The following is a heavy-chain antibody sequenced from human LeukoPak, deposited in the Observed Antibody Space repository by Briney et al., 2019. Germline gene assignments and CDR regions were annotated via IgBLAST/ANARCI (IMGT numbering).Heavy chain of an antibody. CDR3: ARVPVGQYSYDS. J-gene: IGHJ5*02. V-gene: IGHV3-30-3*01. CDR1: GFTFSSFA. CDR2: ISYDGSNK. D-gene: IGHD5-18*01. Sequence: GGSLRLSCAASGFTFSSFAMHWVRQAPGKGLEWVAVISYDGSNKYYADSVKGRFTISRDNSKNTLYLQMNTLRAEDTAVYYCARVPVGQYSYDSWGQGSLVTVSS.